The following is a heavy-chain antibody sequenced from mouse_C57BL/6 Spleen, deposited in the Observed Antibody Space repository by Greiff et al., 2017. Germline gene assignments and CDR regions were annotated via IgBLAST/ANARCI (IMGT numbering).Heavy chain of an antibody. Sequence: QVQLKESGAELAKPGASVKLSCKASGYTFTSYWMHWVKQRPGQGLEWIGYINPSSGYTKYNQKFKDKDTLTADKSSSTAYMQLSSLTYEDSAVYYCANYDYDEGFAYWGQGTLVTVSA. CDR1: GYTFTSYW. CDR2: INPSSGYT. CDR3: ANYDYDEGFAY. D-gene: IGHD2-4*01. V-gene: IGHV1-7*01. J-gene: IGHJ3*01.